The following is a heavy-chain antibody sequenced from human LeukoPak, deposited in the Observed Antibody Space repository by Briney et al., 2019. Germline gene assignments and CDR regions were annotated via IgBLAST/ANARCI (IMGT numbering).Heavy chain of an antibody. D-gene: IGHD1-26*01. Sequence: GGSLRLSCVASGFTFSSNWMHWVRQSPGKGLVWVSRINSDGSDTSYADSVKGRFTISRDNAKNTLYLQMNSLRVEDTAVYYCAREVARVGVDYWGQGTLVTVSS. CDR2: INSDGSDT. CDR3: AREVARVGVDY. CDR1: GFTFSSNW. V-gene: IGHV3-74*01. J-gene: IGHJ4*02.